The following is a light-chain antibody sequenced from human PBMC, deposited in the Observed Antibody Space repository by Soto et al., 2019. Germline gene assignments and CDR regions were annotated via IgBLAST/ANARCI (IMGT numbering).Light chain of an antibody. J-gene: IGKJ4*01. CDR1: QGISTY. V-gene: IGKV1-9*01. CDR3: QQLNSYPLT. CDR2: NAS. Sequence: IQLTQSPSSLSASIGHRVTITCRASQGISTYLAWYQQRPGKAPKLLIYNASTLQSGVPSRFSGSGSGTDFTLTISSLQPEDCATYYCQQLNSYPLTFGGGTKAEIK.